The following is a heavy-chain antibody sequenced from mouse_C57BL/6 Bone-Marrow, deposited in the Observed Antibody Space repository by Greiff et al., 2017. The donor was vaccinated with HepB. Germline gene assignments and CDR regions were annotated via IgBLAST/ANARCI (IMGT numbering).Heavy chain of an antibody. J-gene: IGHJ4*01. CDR1: GYTFTSYW. CDR3: ARRVYYGYAMDY. V-gene: IGHV1-64*01. Sequence: QVQLQQPGAELVKPGASVKLSCKASGYTFTSYWMHWVKQRPGQGLEWIGMIHPNSGSTNYNEKFKSKATLTVDKSSSTAYMQLSSLTSEDSAVYYCARRVYYGYAMDYWGQGTSVTVSS. D-gene: IGHD2-1*01. CDR2: IHPNSGST.